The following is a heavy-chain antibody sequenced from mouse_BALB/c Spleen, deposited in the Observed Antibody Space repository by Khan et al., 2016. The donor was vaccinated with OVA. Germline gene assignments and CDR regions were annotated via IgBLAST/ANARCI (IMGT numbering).Heavy chain of an antibody. CDR2: IHYSGTT. CDR3: ARSGTTVVAYWYFDV. CDR1: GYSITSGYS. V-gene: IGHV3-1*02. J-gene: IGHJ1*01. Sequence: EVKLQESGPDLVKPSQSLSLTCTVTGYSITSGYSWHWIRQFPGNKLEWMGYIHYSGTTNYNPSLKSRIFINRDTSKNQFFLQLNSVTTEDTATYYCARSGTTVVAYWYFDVWGAGTTVTVSS. D-gene: IGHD1-1*01.